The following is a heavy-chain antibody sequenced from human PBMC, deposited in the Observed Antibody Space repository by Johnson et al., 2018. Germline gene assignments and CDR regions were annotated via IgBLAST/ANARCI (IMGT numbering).Heavy chain of an antibody. V-gene: IGHV3-30*18. J-gene: IGHJ3*02. D-gene: IGHD3-16*01. CDR2: IGYAGGNK. Sequence: QVQLVQSGGGVVQPGRSLRLSCAASGFTFSPYAMFWVRQAPGQGLEWVAVIGYAGGNKYYADSVKGRFTISRDNSKKTLFLQMNSLRAEDTAVYYCANALGVDPYDGFDTWGQGTMVTVSS. CDR3: ANALGVDPYDGFDT. CDR1: GFTFSPYA.